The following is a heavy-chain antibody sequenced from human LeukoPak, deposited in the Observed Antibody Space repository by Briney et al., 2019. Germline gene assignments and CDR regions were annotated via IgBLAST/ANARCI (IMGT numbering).Heavy chain of an antibody. V-gene: IGHV3-7*03. CDR2: IKQDGSEK. D-gene: IGHD2-2*01. CDR1: GFTFSSYA. Sequence: GGSLRLSCAASGFTFSSYAMSWVRQAPGKGLEWVANIKQDGSEKYYVDSVKGRFTISRDNAKNSLYLQMNSPRAEDTAMYYCAKEFPSSSLLTIQHWGQGTLVAVSS. J-gene: IGHJ1*01. CDR3: AKEFPSSSLLTIQH.